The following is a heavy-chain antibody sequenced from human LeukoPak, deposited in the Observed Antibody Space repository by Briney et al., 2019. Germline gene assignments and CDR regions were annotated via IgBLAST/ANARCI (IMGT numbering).Heavy chain of an antibody. J-gene: IGHJ4*02. CDR2: ISGSGGST. D-gene: IGHD1-26*01. CDR1: GFTFSSYA. Sequence: GGPLRLSCAASGFTFSSYAMSWVRQAPGKGLEWVSAISGSGGSTYYADSVKGRFTISRDNSKNTLYLQMNSLRAEDTAVYYCASAIVGTRGGFDYWGQGTLVTVSS. V-gene: IGHV3-23*01. CDR3: ASAIVGTRGGFDY.